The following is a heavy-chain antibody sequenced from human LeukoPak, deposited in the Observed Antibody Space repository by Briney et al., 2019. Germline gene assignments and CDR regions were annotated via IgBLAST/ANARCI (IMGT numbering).Heavy chain of an antibody. CDR2: IWYDGTKN. CDR3: ARDGTAYCSGGSCYSGWFDP. V-gene: IGHV3-33*01. J-gene: IGHJ5*02. CDR1: GFTFSSYG. Sequence: PGRSLRLSCAASGFTFSSYGMHWVRQAPGKGLEWVAVIWYDGTKNYYADSVKGRFTISRDNSKNMLYLQMNSLRAEDTAVYYCARDGTAYCSGGSCYSGWFDPWGQGTLVTVPS. D-gene: IGHD2-15*01.